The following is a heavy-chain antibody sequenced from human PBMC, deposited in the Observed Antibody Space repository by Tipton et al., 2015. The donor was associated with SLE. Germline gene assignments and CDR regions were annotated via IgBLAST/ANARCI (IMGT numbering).Heavy chain of an antibody. CDR3: ARDTGTYGFDAFDI. D-gene: IGHD1-7*01. CDR2: INYSGTT. V-gene: IGHV4-39*07. J-gene: IGHJ3*02. Sequence: TLSLTCSVSGDSISSSGYHWAWVRQPPGKGLEWIGTINYSGTTYSNPPLKSRVTFSIDTSKNLFSLNLNSVTAADTAVYYCARDTGTYGFDAFDIWGQGTMVTVSS. CDR1: GDSISSSGYH.